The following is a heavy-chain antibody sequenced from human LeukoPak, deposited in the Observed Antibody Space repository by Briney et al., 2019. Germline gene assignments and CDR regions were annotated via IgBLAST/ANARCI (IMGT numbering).Heavy chain of an antibody. Sequence: GGSLRLSCTASGFTFGDYGVSWVRQAPGKGLEWVGFIRSKAYGGTTEYAASVKGRFNISRDDSKIIAYLQMNSLKTEDTAVYYCSGSFGELTFFDYWGQGTLVTVSS. J-gene: IGHJ4*02. D-gene: IGHD3-10*01. V-gene: IGHV3-49*04. CDR2: IRSKAYGGTT. CDR3: SGSFGELTFFDY. CDR1: GFTFGDYG.